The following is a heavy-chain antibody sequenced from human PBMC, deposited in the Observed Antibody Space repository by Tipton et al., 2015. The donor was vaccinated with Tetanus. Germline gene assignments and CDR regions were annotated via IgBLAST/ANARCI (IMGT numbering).Heavy chain of an antibody. V-gene: IGHV3-74*01. CDR1: GYSFTSYW. CDR2: INSDGSST. J-gene: IGHJ6*02. CDR3: ARDNGPMVRGVYGMDV. D-gene: IGHD3-10*01. Sequence: VQLVQSGAEVKKPGESLKISCKGSGYSFTSYWMHWVRQAPGKGLVWVSRINSDGSSTSYADSVKGRFTISRDNAKNTLYLQMNSLRAEDTAVYYCARDNGPMVRGVYGMDVWGQGTTVTVSS.